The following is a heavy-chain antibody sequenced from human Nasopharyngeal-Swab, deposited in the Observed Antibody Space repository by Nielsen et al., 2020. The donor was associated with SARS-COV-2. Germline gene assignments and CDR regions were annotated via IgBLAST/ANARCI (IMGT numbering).Heavy chain of an antibody. CDR1: GFTFDDYA. CDR2: ISWNSGSI. D-gene: IGHD5-18*01. J-gene: IGHJ6*02. Sequence: GGSLRLSCAASGFTFDDYAMHWVRQAPGKGLEWVSVISWNSGSIGYADSVKGRFTISRDNAKNSLYLQMNSLRAEDTALYYCAKDLGGEYSYGRNYYYGMDVWGQGTTVTVSS. CDR3: AKDLGGEYSYGRNYYYGMDV. V-gene: IGHV3-9*01.